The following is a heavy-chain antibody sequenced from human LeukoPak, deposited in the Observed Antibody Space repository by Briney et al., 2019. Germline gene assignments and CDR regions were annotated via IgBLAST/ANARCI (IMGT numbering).Heavy chain of an antibody. CDR3: SRHEEIETSRGCYYYYMDV. J-gene: IGHJ6*03. Sequence: GESLKISCKGSGYSFTSYWIGWVRQMPGKGLEWMGIIYPGDSDTIYSPSFQGPVTISADKSITPAYLPCSRLKASDIAMYYRSRHEEIETSRGCYYYYMDVWGKGTTVTVSS. V-gene: IGHV5-51*01. CDR1: GYSFTSYW. D-gene: IGHD6-25*01. CDR2: IYPGDSDT.